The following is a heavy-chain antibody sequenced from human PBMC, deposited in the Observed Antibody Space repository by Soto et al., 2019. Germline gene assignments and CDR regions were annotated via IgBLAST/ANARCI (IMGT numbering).Heavy chain of an antibody. D-gene: IGHD6-19*01. J-gene: IGHJ4*02. CDR3: ATDLPTAGAGEFDY. Sequence: GGSLRLSCAASGFTFTTAWMVWVRQAPGKGLEWVGHIKTKTEGEATNYATPVKGRFSISRDDSTNTQSLQMNSLKSEDTAVYYCATDLPTAGAGEFDYWGQGTLVTVSS. CDR2: IKTKTEGEAT. CDR1: GFTFTTAW. V-gene: IGHV3-15*01.